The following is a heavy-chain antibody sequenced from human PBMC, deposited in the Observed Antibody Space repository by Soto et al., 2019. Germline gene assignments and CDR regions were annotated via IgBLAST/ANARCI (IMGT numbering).Heavy chain of an antibody. Sequence: GASVKGSCKASGYTFTSYYMHWVRHAPGQGLEWMGIINPSGGSTSYAQKFQGRVTMSRDTSTSTVYMELSSLRSEDTAVYYWARDGRGDIIVVPAAIPHYYFDYWGQGTLVTVSS. CDR2: INPSGGST. D-gene: IGHD2-2*01. V-gene: IGHV1-46*01. CDR3: ARDGRGDIIVVPAAIPHYYFDY. J-gene: IGHJ4*02. CDR1: GYTFTSYY.